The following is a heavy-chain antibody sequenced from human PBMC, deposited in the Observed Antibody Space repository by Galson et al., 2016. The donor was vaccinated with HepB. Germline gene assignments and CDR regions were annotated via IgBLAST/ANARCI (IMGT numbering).Heavy chain of an antibody. CDR2: IWYDGVNT. D-gene: IGHD1-1*01. Sequence: SLRLSCAASGFTLSSYGIHWVRQAPGKGLEWVAVIWYDGVNTYYADSVKGRFTISRDNSKNTLYLQMTSLRAEDTSVYYFARQAFTNWNPFDYWGQGTLVTVSS. J-gene: IGHJ4*02. V-gene: IGHV3-33*01. CDR1: GFTLSSYG. CDR3: ARQAFTNWNPFDY.